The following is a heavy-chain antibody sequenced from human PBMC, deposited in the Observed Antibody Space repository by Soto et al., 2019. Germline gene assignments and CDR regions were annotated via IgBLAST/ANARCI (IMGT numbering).Heavy chain of an antibody. V-gene: IGHV1-8*01. J-gene: IGHJ6*02. CDR3: ARTARCEAAASMDV. D-gene: IGHD6-13*01. CDR1: GYTFTSYD. CDR2: MNPNSGNT. Sequence: QVQLVQSGAEVKKPGASVKVSCKASGYTFTSYDINWVRQATGQGLEWMGWMNPNSGNTGYAQKFQGRFTMTRTTSISTAYIELSSLRSEDTAVYYCARTARCEAAASMDVWGQGTTVTVSS.